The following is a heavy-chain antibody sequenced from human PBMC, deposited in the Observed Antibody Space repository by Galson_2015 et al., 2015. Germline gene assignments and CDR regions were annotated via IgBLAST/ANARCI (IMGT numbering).Heavy chain of an antibody. D-gene: IGHD6-13*01. J-gene: IGHJ5*02. CDR3: ARGSIAAANCWFDP. CDR1: GGSISSGGYY. Sequence: SLTCTVSGGSISSGGYYWSWIRQHPGKGLEWIGYIYYSGSTYYNPSLKSRVTISVDTSKNQFSLKLSSVTAADTAVYYCARGSIAAANCWFDPWGQGTLVTVSS. CDR2: IYYSGST. V-gene: IGHV4-31*03.